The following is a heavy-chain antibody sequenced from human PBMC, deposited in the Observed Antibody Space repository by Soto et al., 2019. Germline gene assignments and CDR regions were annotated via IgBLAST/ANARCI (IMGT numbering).Heavy chain of an antibody. CDR2: ISAYNGNT. CDR1: GYTFTSYG. CDR3: ARHKGDYDISGYPYFQH. D-gene: IGHD3-22*01. J-gene: IGHJ1*01. V-gene: IGHV1-18*01. Sequence: QVQLVQSGAEVKKPGASVKVSCKASGYTFTSYGISWVRQAPGQGLEWMGWISAYNGNTNYAQKLQGRVTMTTDTSTRTAYMELRSLRSDDTAVYYCARHKGDYDISGYPYFQHWGQGTLVTVSS.